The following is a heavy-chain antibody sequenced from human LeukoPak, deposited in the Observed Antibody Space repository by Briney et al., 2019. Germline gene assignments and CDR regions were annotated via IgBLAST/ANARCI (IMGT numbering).Heavy chain of an antibody. D-gene: IGHD1/OR15-1a*01. CDR3: ARQRVNKWNNLWSFDY. CDR2: IYYTGST. CDR1: VGSISSYY. J-gene: IGHJ4*02. V-gene: IGHV4-59*08. Sequence: PSGTLSLTCTVSVGSISSYYWSWIRQPPGKGLEWIGYIYYTGSTNYNPSLKSRVTISLDTSKNQFSLKLSSMTAADTAVYYCARQRVNKWNNLWSFDYWGQGTLVTVSS.